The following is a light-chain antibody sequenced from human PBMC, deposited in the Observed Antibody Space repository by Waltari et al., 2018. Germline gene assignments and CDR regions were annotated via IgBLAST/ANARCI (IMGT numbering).Light chain of an antibody. V-gene: IGKV1-39*01. J-gene: IGKJ2*01. Sequence: DIQMTQSPSSLSASLGDRVTITCRASQNISTYLNWFQHKPGQAPKLLIYAASSLQSGVPSRFRGSGSGTDFTLTITSLQPEDFATYYCHQTFSHPRPSFGQGTKVDI. CDR1: QNISTY. CDR3: HQTFSHPRPS. CDR2: AAS.